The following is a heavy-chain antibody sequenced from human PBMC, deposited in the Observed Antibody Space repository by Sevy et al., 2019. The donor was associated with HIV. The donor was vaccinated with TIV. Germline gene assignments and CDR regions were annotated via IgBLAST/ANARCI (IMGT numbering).Heavy chain of an antibody. CDR1: GFTFSDYY. CDR2: ISSSGSPI. V-gene: IGHV3-11*01. D-gene: IGHD1-1*01. CDR3: ARDLQYNWNDGGAFDI. Sequence: GGSLRLSCAASGFTFSDYYMSWIRQAPGKGLEWVSYISSSGSPIYYADSVKGRFTISRDNAKNSLYLQMNSLRAEDTAVYYCARDLQYNWNDGGAFDIWGQGTMVTVSS. J-gene: IGHJ3*02.